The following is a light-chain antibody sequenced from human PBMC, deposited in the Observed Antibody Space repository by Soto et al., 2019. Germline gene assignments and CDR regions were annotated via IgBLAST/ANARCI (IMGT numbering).Light chain of an antibody. CDR2: AAS. Sequence: EIVMTQSPATLSLSPGERATLSCRASQSVSSNLAWYQQKPGQAPRLLIYAASNRATGIPARFSGSGSGTEFSLTISSLQSEDVAVYYFQQYNNWPPWTFGQGTKVEIK. V-gene: IGKV3D-15*01. CDR1: QSVSSN. J-gene: IGKJ1*01. CDR3: QQYNNWPPWT.